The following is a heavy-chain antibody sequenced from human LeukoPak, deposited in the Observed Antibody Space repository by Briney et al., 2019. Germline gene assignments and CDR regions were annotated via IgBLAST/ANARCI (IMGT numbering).Heavy chain of an antibody. V-gene: IGHV1-2*02. CDR3: ARDTLYGDYAAGMDV. CDR1: GYTFTGYY. CDR2: INPNSGGT. Sequence: SVKVSCKASGYTFTGYYMHWVRQAPGQGLEWMGWINPNSGGTNYAQRFQGRVTMTRDTSISTAYMELSRLRSDDTAVYYCARDTLYGDYAAGMDVWGQGTTVTVSS. D-gene: IGHD4-17*01. J-gene: IGHJ6*02.